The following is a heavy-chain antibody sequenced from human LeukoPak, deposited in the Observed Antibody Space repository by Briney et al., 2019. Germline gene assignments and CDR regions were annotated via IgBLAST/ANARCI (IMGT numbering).Heavy chain of an antibody. D-gene: IGHD3-3*01. J-gene: IGHJ3*02. Sequence: SETLSPTCTVSGGSISSSSYYWGWIRQPPGKGLEWIGSIYYSGSTYYNPSLKSRVTISVDTSKNQFSLKLSSVTAADTAVYYCASSTYYDFWSSVPDAFDIWGQGTMVTVSS. CDR2: IYYSGST. CDR3: ASSTYYDFWSSVPDAFDI. CDR1: GGSISSSSYY. V-gene: IGHV4-39*07.